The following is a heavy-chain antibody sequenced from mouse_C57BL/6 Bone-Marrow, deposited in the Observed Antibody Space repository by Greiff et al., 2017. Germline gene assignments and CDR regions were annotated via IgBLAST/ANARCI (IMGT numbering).Heavy chain of an antibody. Sequence: EVQLQQSGPELVKPGASVKISCKASGYTFTDYYMNWVKQSHGKSLEWIGAINPNNGGTSYNQKFKGKATLTVDKPSSTAYMELRSLTSEDSAVYDCASPLITTVVAPFAYWGQGTLVTVSA. V-gene: IGHV1-26*01. D-gene: IGHD1-1*01. CDR2: INPNNGGT. CDR1: GYTFTDYY. J-gene: IGHJ3*01. CDR3: ASPLITTVVAPFAY.